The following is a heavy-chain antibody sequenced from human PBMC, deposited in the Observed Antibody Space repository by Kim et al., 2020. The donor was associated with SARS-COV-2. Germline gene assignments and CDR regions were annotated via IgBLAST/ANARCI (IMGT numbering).Heavy chain of an antibody. D-gene: IGHD3-9*01. Sequence: YAASVKGRFTISRDDSKNTAYLQMNSLKTEDTALYYCTTTYSDILTGQDYWGQGTLGTVSS. CDR3: TTTYSDILTGQDY. J-gene: IGHJ4*02. V-gene: IGHV3-73*01.